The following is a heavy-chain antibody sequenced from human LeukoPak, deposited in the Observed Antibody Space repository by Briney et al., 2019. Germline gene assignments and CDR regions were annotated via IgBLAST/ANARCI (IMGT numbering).Heavy chain of an antibody. D-gene: IGHD5-18*01. CDR3: ARTDSFGMDV. V-gene: IGHV3-30*02. CDR1: GFTFSTYV. Sequence: GGSLRLSCAASGFTFSTYVMHWVRQAPGKGLEWLAFIRNDGSNKYYADSVKGRFTNSRDNSKNTVYLQMDSLRTEDTAVYYCARTDSFGMDVWRQRTTVTVSS. J-gene: IGHJ6*02. CDR2: IRNDGSNK.